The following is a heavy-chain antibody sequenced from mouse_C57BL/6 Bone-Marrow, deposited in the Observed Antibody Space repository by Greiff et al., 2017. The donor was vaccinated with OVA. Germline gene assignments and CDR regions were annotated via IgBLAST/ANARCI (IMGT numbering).Heavy chain of an antibody. CDR1: GYTFTSSW. Sequence: VQLQQPGAELVKPGASVKLSCKASGYTFTSSWMQWVNQRPGQGLEWIGEIDPSDSYTNYNQQFKGQAPLTVDTSSGTDYMHLRSLTSEDSAVYYCAKEGILLTWFAYCGQETLVTVSA. D-gene: IGHD1-1*01. J-gene: IGHJ3*01. V-gene: IGHV1-50*01. CDR3: AKEGILLTWFAY. CDR2: IDPSDSYT.